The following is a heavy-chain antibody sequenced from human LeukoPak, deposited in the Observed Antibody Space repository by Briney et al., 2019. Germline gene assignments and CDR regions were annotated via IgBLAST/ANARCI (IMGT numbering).Heavy chain of an antibody. CDR1: GYTFTDYG. CDR2: ISGYNGQT. D-gene: IGHD3-3*01. CDR3: ARDPRTAFDFWRGYSGFDY. Sequence: EASVKVSCKASGYTFTDYGFSWVRQAPGQGLEWMGWISGYNGQTEYAENFQGRVIMTRDTSTSTVYMELRSLRSDDTARYYCARDPRTAFDFWRGYSGFDYWDQGTQVTVSS. J-gene: IGHJ4*02. V-gene: IGHV1-18*04.